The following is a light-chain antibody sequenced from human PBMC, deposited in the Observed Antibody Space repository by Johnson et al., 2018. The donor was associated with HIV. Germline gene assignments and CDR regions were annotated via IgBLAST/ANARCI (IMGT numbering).Light chain of an antibody. CDR3: GTWADSGGV. J-gene: IGLJ1*01. CDR2: ENN. Sequence: HSVLTQPPSVSAAPGQKVTISCSGSTSNIGKNYVSWYQQLPGTAPKLLIYENNRRPSGTPDRFSGSKSGTSATLAITGLQTGDEADYYCGTWADSGGVIGTGNKATVL. CDR1: TSNIGKNY. V-gene: IGLV1-51*02.